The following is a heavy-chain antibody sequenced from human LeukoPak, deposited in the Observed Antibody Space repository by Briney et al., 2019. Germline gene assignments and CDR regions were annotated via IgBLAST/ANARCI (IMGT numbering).Heavy chain of an antibody. J-gene: IGHJ4*02. CDR3: ARDADGYND. D-gene: IGHD5-24*01. Sequence: GGSLRLSCAASGFTFSNYAMSWVRQAPGKGLEWVSAFSPSGGGTYYADSVKGRFTISRDKSKNTLHLQMKSLRAEDTAVYYCARDADGYNDWGQGTLVTVSS. CDR2: FSPSGGGT. V-gene: IGHV3-23*01. CDR1: GFTFSNYA.